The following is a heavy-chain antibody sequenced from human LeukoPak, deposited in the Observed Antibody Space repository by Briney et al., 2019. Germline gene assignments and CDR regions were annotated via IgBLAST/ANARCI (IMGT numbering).Heavy chain of an antibody. V-gene: IGHV4-59*01. CDR3: ARGGHIAVAVSEYYFDY. CDR2: IYYSGST. CDR1: GGSISSYY. D-gene: IGHD6-19*01. J-gene: IGHJ4*02. Sequence: PSETLSLTCTVSGGSISSYYWSWIRQPPGKGLEWIGYIYYSGSTNYNPSLKSRVTISVDTSKNQFSLKLSSVTAADTAVYYCARGGHIAVAVSEYYFDYWGQGTLVTVSS.